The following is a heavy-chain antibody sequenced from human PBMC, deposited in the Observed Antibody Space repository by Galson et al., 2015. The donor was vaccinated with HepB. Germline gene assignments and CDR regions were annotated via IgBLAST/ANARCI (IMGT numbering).Heavy chain of an antibody. V-gene: IGHV3-23*01. CDR2: ISDGGIRT. J-gene: IGHJ4*02. CDR3: ARIVAVATAY. Sequence: SLRLSCADSGFTFSSYAMSWVHQAPGKGLQWVSTISDGGIRTLYADSVKGRFTISRDNSKDTLYLQMNSLRAEDTAVYYCARIVAVATAYWGQGTLVTVSS. CDR1: GFTFSSYA. D-gene: IGHD6-19*01.